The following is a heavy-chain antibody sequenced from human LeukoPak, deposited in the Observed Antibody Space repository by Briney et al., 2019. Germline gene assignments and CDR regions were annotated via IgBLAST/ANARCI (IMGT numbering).Heavy chain of an antibody. V-gene: IGHV1-2*04. CDR1: GYTFTGYY. CDR2: INPNSGGT. D-gene: IGHD3-3*01. Sequence: ASVKVSCKASGYTFTGYYMHWVRQAPGQGLEWMGWINPNSGGTNYAQKFQGWVTMTRDTSTSTAYMELRSLISDDTAVYYCARVPPSYYDFWSGYYPFDYWGQGTLVTVSS. J-gene: IGHJ4*02. CDR3: ARVPPSYYDFWSGYYPFDY.